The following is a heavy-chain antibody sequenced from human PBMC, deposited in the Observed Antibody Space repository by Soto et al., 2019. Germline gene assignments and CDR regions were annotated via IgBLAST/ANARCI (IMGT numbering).Heavy chain of an antibody. CDR2: ISWNSGSI. CDR1: GFTFDDYA. V-gene: IGHV3-9*01. CDR3: AKDITGEVVA. J-gene: IGHJ5*02. D-gene: IGHD3-22*01. Sequence: EVPLVESGGGLVQPGRSLRLSCAASGFTFDDYAMHWVRQAPGKGLEWVSGISWNSGSIGYADSVKGRFTISRDNAKNSLYLQMNSLRAEDTALYYCAKDITGEVVAWGQGTLVTVSS.